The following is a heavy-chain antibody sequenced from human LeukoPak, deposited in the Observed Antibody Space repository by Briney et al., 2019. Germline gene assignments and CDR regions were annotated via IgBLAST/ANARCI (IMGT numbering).Heavy chain of an antibody. CDR1: GFTFSSYS. V-gene: IGHV3-21*01. D-gene: IGHD2-8*02. Sequence: GGSLRLSCAASGFTFSSYSMNWVRQAPGKGLEWVSSISSSSSHIYYADSVKGRFTISRDNAKNSLYLQMNSLRAEDTAVYYCARVVPGTGLFYWGQGTLVTVSS. CDR3: ARVVPGTGLFY. J-gene: IGHJ4*02. CDR2: ISSSSSHI.